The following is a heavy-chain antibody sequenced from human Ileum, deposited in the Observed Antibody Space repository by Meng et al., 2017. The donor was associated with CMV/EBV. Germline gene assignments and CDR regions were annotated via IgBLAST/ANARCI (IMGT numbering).Heavy chain of an antibody. D-gene: IGHD1-1*01. V-gene: IGHV3-21*01. J-gene: IGHJ6*02. CDR2: ISSSSSYI. CDR3: TTPPSTQFSFSAMNV. Sequence: GGPLRLSCAASGFTFSTYTMNWVRQAPGKGLEWVSSISSSSSYIYYADSVKGRFTISRDNANKSLYLQMNNLRAEDTAVYYCTTPPSTQFSFSAMNVWGQGTTVTVSS. CDR1: GFTFSTYT.